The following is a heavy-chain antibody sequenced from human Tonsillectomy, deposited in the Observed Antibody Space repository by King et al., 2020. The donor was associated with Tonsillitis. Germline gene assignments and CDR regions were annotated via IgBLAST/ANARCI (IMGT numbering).Heavy chain of an antibody. CDR3: ARGGPYYYDSGGYDAFDN. CDR2: IYTAGST. Sequence: VQLVDSGGGLIQPGGSLRLSCAASGFSVSSNYMSWVRQAPGKGLEWVSVIYTAGSTYFADSVEGRFTISRDHSKNTLYLQMNSLRAEDTAVYYCARGGPYYYDSGGYDAFDNW. D-gene: IGHD3-22*01. J-gene: IGHJ3*02. V-gene: IGHV3-53*01. CDR1: GFSVSSNY.